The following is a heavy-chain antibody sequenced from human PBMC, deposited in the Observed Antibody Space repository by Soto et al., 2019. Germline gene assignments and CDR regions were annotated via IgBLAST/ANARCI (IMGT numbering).Heavy chain of an antibody. CDR3: TSERQWLAENFQH. J-gene: IGHJ1*01. V-gene: IGHV3-73*01. D-gene: IGHD6-19*01. Sequence: GGSLRLSCAASGFSFSDSAMHWVRQASGKGLEWVGRIRSKANSYATAYAASVKGRFTISRDDSKNTAYLQMNSLKTDDTAVYYCTSERQWLAENFQHWGQGTLVTVSS. CDR1: GFSFSDSA. CDR2: IRSKANSYAT.